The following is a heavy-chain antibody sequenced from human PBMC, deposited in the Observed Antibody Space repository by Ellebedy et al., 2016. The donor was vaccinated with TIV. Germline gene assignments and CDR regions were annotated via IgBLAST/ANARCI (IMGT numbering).Heavy chain of an antibody. CDR3: ARDEGGSGSLSY. V-gene: IGHV4-31*03. Sequence: MPSETLSLTCTVSGGSISSGDYYWTWIRQQPGKGLEWIGNIYYSGSTYYRPSLKTRVTISLDTSNNQFSLRLNSVTAADTAVYYCARDEGGSGSLSYWGQGSLVTVSS. CDR1: GGSISSGDYY. CDR2: IYYSGST. D-gene: IGHD3-10*01. J-gene: IGHJ4*02.